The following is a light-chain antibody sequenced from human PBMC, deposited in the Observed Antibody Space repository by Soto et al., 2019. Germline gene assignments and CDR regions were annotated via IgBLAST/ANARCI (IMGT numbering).Light chain of an antibody. CDR1: NIGSKG. V-gene: IGLV3-21*01. J-gene: IGLJ2*01. Sequence: SYELTQPPSVSVAPGETARISCGGNNIGSKGIHWYQQKPGQAPVLVIYSDTDLPPVIPERFSGSNSANMATLTISRVEAGDEADYYCQVWDSCSAHLLFGGGTQLTVL. CDR2: SDT. CDR3: QVWDSCSAHLL.